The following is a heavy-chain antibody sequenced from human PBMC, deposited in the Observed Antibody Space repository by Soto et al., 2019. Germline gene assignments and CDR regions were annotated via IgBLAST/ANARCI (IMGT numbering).Heavy chain of an antibody. D-gene: IGHD3-3*01. J-gene: IGHJ6*02. Sequence: SETLSLTCTVTGGSISSYYWSWIRQPPVKGLEWIGYIYCSGSTNYNASLKSRVTISVDTSKNQFSLKLSSVTAADTAVYYCARGFPHYDFWSGHSYGMDVWGQGTTVTVSS. CDR1: GGSISSYY. CDR3: ARGFPHYDFWSGHSYGMDV. V-gene: IGHV4-59*01. CDR2: IYCSGST.